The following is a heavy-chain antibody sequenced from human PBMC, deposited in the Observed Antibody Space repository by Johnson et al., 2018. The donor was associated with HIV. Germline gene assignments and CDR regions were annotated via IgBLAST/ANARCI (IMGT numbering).Heavy chain of an antibody. CDR2: IDWNGGST. V-gene: IGHV3-20*04. J-gene: IGHJ3*02. CDR3: ARDQGGQWLAYDAFDI. Sequence: VQLVESGGGVVRPGGSLKLSCAASGFSFDDYGMSWVRQPPGKGLEWVSGIDWNGGSTSYADSVKGRFTISRDNAKNSLYLQMNSLRAEDTAVYYCARDQGGQWLAYDAFDIWGQGTMVTVSS. CDR1: GFSFDDYG. D-gene: IGHD6-19*01.